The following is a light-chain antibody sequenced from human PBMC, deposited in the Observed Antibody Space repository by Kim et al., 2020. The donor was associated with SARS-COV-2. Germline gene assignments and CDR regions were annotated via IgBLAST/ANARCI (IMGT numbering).Light chain of an antibody. J-gene: IGKJ2*01. CDR1: QSVSSSY. CDR2: GAS. CDR3: QQYGSSPPAYT. Sequence: PGARATLSCRASQSVSSSYLAWYQQKPGQAPRLLIYGASSRATGIPDRFSGSGSGTDFTLTISRLEPEDFAVYYCQQYGSSPPAYTFGQGTKLEI. V-gene: IGKV3-20*01.